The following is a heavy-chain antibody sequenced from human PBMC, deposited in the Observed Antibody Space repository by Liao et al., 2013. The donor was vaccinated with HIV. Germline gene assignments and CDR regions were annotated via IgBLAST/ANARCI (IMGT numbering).Heavy chain of an antibody. D-gene: IGHD3-16*01. CDR1: GGSISSYY. CDR2: IYTSGST. CDR3: VRAGGRYAGFDI. V-gene: IGHV4-4*07. Sequence: QVQLQESGPGLVKPSETLSLTCTVSGGSISSYYWSWIRQPAGKGLEWIGRIYTSGSTNYNPSLKSRVAMSLDTSDNHFSLTLRSATAADTAVYYCVRAGGRYAGFDIWGQGTMVTGLF. J-gene: IGHJ3*02.